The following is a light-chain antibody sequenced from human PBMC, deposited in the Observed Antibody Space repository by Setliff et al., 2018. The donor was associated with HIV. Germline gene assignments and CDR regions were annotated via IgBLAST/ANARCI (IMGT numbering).Light chain of an antibody. CDR2: NVN. J-gene: IGLJ1*01. CDR3: SSYAITNTLP. Sequence: QSALIQPPSVSGSPGQSVTISCTGTSSDVGSYDYVSWYQQHPGTVPKPMIYNVNTQPSGVPDRFSGSKSGNTASMTISGLQAEDEADYYCSSYAITNTLPFGTGTKVTVL. V-gene: IGLV2-11*01. CDR1: SSDVGSYDY.